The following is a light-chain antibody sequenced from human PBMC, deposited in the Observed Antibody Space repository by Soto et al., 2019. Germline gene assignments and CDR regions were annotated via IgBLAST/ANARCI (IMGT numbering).Light chain of an antibody. Sequence: QSALTQPASVSGSPGQSITISCTGTSSDVGGYNYVSWYQHHPGKAPKLMIYDVSKRPSGVSNRFSGSKSGNTASLTISGLQAEDEADYYCSSYTSSRIRVFGGGTQLTVL. CDR2: DVS. CDR1: SSDVGGYNY. V-gene: IGLV2-14*03. CDR3: SSYTSSRIRV. J-gene: IGLJ3*02.